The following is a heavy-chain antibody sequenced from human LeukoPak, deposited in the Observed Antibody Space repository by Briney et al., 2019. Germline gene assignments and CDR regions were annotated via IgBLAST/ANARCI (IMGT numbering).Heavy chain of an antibody. CDR3: AHDSSGNFDY. CDR1: GGSISSYY. V-gene: IGHV4-59*08. J-gene: IGHJ4*02. CDR2: IYYSGST. D-gene: IGHD3-22*01. Sequence: PSETLSLTCTVSGGSISSYYWSWIRQPPGKGLEWIGYIYYSGSTNYNPSLKSRVTISVDTSKNQFSLKLSSVTAADTAVYYCAHDSSGNFDYWGQGTLVTVSS.